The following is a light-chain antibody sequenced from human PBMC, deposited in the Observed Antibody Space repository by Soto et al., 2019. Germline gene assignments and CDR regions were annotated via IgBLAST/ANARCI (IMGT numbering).Light chain of an antibody. Sequence: DIVMTQSPDSLAVSLGERATINCKSSQSVLYSSNNKNYLAWYQQKPGQPPKVLIYWASTRESGVPDRFSGSGSGPDFTLTIRSLQAEDVAVYYCQQYYSTPQTFGQGTKVEIK. CDR3: QQYYSTPQT. CDR2: WAS. V-gene: IGKV4-1*01. CDR1: QSVLYSSNNKNY. J-gene: IGKJ1*01.